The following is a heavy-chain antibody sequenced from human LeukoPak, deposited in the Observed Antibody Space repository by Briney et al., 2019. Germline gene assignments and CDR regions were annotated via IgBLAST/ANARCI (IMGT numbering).Heavy chain of an antibody. CDR1: GGSISSYY. J-gene: IGHJ5*02. D-gene: IGHD2-21*01. CDR3: ATSHDVKTAPYDL. Sequence: SETLSLTCTVSGGSISSYYWSWVRQSPGKGLEWIGYIFTSGWTDYNPSLKSRVTMSVDTSKNQLSMELRFLTAADTAVYYCATSHDVKTAPYDLWGQGTLVTVSS. V-gene: IGHV4-4*09. CDR2: IFTSGWT.